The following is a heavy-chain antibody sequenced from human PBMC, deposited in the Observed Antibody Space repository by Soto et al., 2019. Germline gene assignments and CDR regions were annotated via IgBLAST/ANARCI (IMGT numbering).Heavy chain of an antibody. J-gene: IGHJ3*02. Sequence: TSETLSLTCSVSGGSISSGSYYLDWIRQPPGKGLEWIGNVYYSGSTNYNPSLESRVTISVDTSKNQFSLKLSSVTAADTAVYYCARQTDSYYTFDAFDIWGQGTMVTVSS. V-gene: IGHV4-39*01. CDR2: VYYSGST. D-gene: IGHD3-22*01. CDR3: ARQTDSYYTFDAFDI. CDR1: GGSISSGSYY.